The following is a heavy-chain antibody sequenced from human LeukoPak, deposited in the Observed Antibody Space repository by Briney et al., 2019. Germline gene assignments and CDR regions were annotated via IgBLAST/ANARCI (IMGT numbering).Heavy chain of an antibody. J-gene: IGHJ5*02. CDR3: ARALSRVAATIPPGS. D-gene: IGHD2-15*01. CDR1: GYTFTGYY. Sequence: ASVKVSCKASGYTFTGYYMHWVRQAPGQGLEWMGWINPNSGGTNYAQKFQGRVTMTRDTSISTAYMELSRLRSDDTAVYYCARALSRVAATIPPGSWGQGTLVTVSS. CDR2: INPNSGGT. V-gene: IGHV1-2*02.